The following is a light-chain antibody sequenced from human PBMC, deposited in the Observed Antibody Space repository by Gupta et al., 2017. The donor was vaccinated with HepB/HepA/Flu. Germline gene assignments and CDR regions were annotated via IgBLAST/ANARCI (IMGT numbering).Light chain of an antibody. CDR1: QGISSY. J-gene: IGKJ1*01. V-gene: IGKV1-8*01. CDR3: QQDDSYPWT. Sequence: AIRMTQSPSSFSASTGDRVTITCRASQGISSYLAWYQQKPGKAPKLLIYAASTLQSGVPSRFSGSESGTDFTLTISCLQSEDFATYYCQQDDSYPWTFGQGTKVEIK. CDR2: AAS.